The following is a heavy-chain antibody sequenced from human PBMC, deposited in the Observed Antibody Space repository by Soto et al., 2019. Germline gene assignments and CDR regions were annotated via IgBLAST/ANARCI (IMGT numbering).Heavy chain of an antibody. CDR1: GYTFSGYN. J-gene: IGHJ4*02. V-gene: IGHV1-2*02. CDR3: ARDLLWSAQKPIDF. CDR2: INPNSGGT. Sequence: ASVKVSCKASGYTFSGYNMHWVRQAPGQGLEWMGCINPNSGGTTFARKFQGRVTMTRDTSIGTAYMELTNLTSDDTAVYFCARDLLWSAQKPIDFWGQGTLVTVSS. D-gene: IGHD2-21*01.